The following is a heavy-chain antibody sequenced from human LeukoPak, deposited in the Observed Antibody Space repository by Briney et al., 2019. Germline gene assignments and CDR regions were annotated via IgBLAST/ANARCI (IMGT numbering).Heavy chain of an antibody. CDR1: GYTFTSYY. Sequence: GASVKVSCKASGYTFTSYYMHWVRQAPGQGLEWMGIINPSGGSTSYAQKFQGGVTMTRDTSTSTVYMELSSLRSEDTAVYYCARDQMRSGYSSGWYLNYWGQGTLVTVSS. J-gene: IGHJ4*02. CDR2: INPSGGST. V-gene: IGHV1-46*01. CDR3: ARDQMRSGYSSGWYLNY. D-gene: IGHD6-19*01.